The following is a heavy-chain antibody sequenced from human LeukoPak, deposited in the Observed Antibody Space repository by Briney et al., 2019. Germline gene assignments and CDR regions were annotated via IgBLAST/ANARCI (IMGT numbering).Heavy chain of an antibody. V-gene: IGHV4-59*08. J-gene: IGHJ3*02. CDR1: GGSISSYY. CDR3: ARRGRGDYLGALDI. CDR2: IYYSGST. D-gene: IGHD4-17*01. Sequence: SETLSLTCTVSGGSISSYYWSWIRQPPGKGLEWIGYIYYSGSTNYNPSLKSRVTISVDTSKNQFSLRLSSVTAADTAVYYCARRGRGDYLGALDIWGQGTMVTVSS.